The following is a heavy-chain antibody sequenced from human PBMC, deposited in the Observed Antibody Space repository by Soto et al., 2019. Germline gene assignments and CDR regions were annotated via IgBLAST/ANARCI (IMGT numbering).Heavy chain of an antibody. J-gene: IGHJ4*02. CDR1: GFTFSSYA. CDR2: ISGGGNDR. V-gene: IGHV3-23*01. D-gene: IGHD6-13*01. CDR3: ARSRFIAATDTEPFDS. Sequence: PGGSLRLSCAASGFTFSSYAMSWVRQAPGKGLEWVSAISGGGNDRFYADSVKGRCTISRDNSKNTLYLHMNSLSAEDTAVHYCARSRFIAATDTEPFDSWGQGTLVTVSS.